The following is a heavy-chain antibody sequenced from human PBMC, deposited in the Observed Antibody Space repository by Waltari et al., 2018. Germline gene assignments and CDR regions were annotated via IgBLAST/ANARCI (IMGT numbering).Heavy chain of an antibody. CDR1: GRSISSSSYY. CDR2: IYYSGST. Sequence: QLQLQESGPGLVKPSETLSLTCTVSGRSISSSSYYWGWIRQPPRKGLEWIGSIYYSGSTYYNPSLKSRVTISVDTSKNQFSLKLSSVTAADTAVYYCARGVNYYDSSGYHDAFDIWGQGTMVTVSS. CDR3: ARGVNYYDSSGYHDAFDI. D-gene: IGHD3-22*01. J-gene: IGHJ3*02. V-gene: IGHV4-39*07.